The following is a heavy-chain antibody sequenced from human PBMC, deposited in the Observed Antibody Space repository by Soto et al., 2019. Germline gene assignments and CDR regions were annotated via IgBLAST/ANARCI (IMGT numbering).Heavy chain of an antibody. CDR1: GGSLSSGCYY. V-gene: IGHV4-31*03. CDR2: IYYSGST. CDR3: ARSKPIDYARQHGFYYYGMDV. J-gene: IGHJ6*02. D-gene: IGHD4-17*01. Sequence: LSLPCTVSGGSLSSGCYYWSWIRQHPGKGLEWIGYIYYSGSTYYNPSLKSRVTISVDTSKNQFSLKLSSVTAADTAVYYCARSKPIDYARQHGFYYYGMDVWGQGTTVTVSS.